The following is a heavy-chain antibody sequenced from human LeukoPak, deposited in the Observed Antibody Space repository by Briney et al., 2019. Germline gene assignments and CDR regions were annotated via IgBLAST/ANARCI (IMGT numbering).Heavy chain of an antibody. Sequence: ASVKVSCKAFGGTFSSYAISWVRQAPGQGLEWMGGIIPIFGTANYAQKFQGRVTITTDESTSTAYMELSSLRSEDTAVYYCATRYSSGLYYFDYWGQGTLVTVSS. D-gene: IGHD6-19*01. CDR2: IIPIFGTA. CDR1: GGTFSSYA. J-gene: IGHJ4*02. V-gene: IGHV1-69*05. CDR3: ATRYSSGLYYFDY.